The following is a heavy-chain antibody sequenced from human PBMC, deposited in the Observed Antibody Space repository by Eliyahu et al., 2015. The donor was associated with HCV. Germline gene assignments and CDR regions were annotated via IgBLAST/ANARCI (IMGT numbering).Heavy chain of an antibody. J-gene: IGHJ5*02. CDR2: INHSGST. V-gene: IGHV4-34*01. CDR3: ARVISGCSSTSCARWFDP. CDR1: GGSFSGYY. Sequence: QVQLQQWGAGLLKPSETLSLTCAVYGGSFSGYYWSWIRQPPGKGLEWIGEINHSGSTNYNPSLKSRVTISVDTSKNQFSLKLSSVTAADTAVYYCARVISGCSSTSCARWFDPWGQGTLVTVSS. D-gene: IGHD2-2*01.